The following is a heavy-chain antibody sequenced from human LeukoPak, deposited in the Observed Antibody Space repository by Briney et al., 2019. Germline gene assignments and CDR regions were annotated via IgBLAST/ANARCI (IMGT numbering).Heavy chain of an antibody. V-gene: IGHV1-24*01. CDR3: ATGSTTTVTTDY. CDR2: FDPEDGGT. J-gene: IGHJ4*02. D-gene: IGHD4-17*01. Sequence: ASVKVSCKASGYTFTSYDINWVRQATGQGLEWMGGFDPEDGGTIYAQKFQGRVTMTEDTSTDTAYMELSSLRSEDTAVYYCATGSTTTVTTDYWGQGTLVTVSS. CDR1: GYTFTSYD.